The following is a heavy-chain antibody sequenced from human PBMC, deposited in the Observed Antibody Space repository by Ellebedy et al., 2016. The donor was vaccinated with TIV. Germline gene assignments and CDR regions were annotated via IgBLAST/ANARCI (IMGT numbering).Heavy chain of an antibody. D-gene: IGHD5-24*01. J-gene: IGHJ4*02. Sequence: GESLKISXAASGFTFSSYAMHWVRQAPGKGLEWVAVISYDGSNKYYADSVKGRFTISRDNSKNTLYLQMNSLRAEDTAVYYCAKGGDGYNWGPFDYWGQGTLVTVSS. V-gene: IGHV3-30*04. CDR2: ISYDGSNK. CDR1: GFTFSSYA. CDR3: AKGGDGYNWGPFDY.